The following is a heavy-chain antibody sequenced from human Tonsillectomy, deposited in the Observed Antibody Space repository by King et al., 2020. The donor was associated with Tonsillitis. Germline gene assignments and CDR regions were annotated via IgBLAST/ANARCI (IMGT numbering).Heavy chain of an antibody. D-gene: IGHD1-1*01. J-gene: IGHJ4*01. V-gene: IGHV3-23*04. Sequence: VQLVESGGGLVRPGASLRLSCAASGFSFETCAMGWVRQAPGKGLEWVSSVNSGGSYTYYTDSVKGRFPSSRDNPNSTLYLQLSGLTVGETAGYYCAKGPPATSPNWDFGSWGQGTLVTGSS. CDR2: VNSGGSYT. CDR3: AKGPPATSPNWDFGS. CDR1: GFSFETCA.